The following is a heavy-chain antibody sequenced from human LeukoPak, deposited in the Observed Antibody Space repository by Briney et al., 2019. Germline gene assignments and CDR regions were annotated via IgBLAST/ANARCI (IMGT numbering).Heavy chain of an antibody. CDR3: ARSPGITMIVVVITPFDY. V-gene: IGHV1-18*01. Sequence: ASVKVPCKASGYTFTSYGISWVRQAPGQGLEWMGWISAYNGNTNYAQKLQGRVTMTTDTSTSTAYMELRSLRSDDTAVYYCARSPGITMIVVVITPFDYWGQGTLVTVSS. J-gene: IGHJ4*02. CDR2: ISAYNGNT. CDR1: GYTFTSYG. D-gene: IGHD3-22*01.